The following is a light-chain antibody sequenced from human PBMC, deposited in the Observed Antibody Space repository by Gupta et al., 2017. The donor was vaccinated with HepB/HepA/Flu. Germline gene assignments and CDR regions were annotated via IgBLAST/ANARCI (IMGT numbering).Light chain of an antibody. J-gene: IGKJ1*01. CDR3: QQSVIVPWT. Sequence: DIQMTQSPSSLSASVGDRVTITCRASETIRTSLNWYQQKPNMAPKLLVSGASNLYSGVPARFSGRGSGTEFTLTITRLQPEDFATYYCQQSVIVPWTFGQGTKVETK. CDR1: ETIRTS. CDR2: GAS. V-gene: IGKV1-39*01.